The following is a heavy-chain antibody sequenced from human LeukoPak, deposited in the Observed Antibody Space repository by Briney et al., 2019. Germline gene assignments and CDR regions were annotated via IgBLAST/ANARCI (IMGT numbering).Heavy chain of an antibody. CDR2: INPNSGGT. CDR3: ATYQFSGSYYEFDY. Sequence: ASVKVSCKASGYTFTGYYMHWVRQAPGQGLEWMGWINPNSGGTNYAQKFQGRVTITADKSTSTAYMELSSLRSEDTAVYYCATYQFSGSYYEFDYWGQGTLVTVSS. D-gene: IGHD1-26*01. V-gene: IGHV1-2*02. CDR1: GYTFTGYY. J-gene: IGHJ4*02.